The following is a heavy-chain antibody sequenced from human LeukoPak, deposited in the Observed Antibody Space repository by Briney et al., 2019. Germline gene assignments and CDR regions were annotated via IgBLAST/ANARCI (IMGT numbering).Heavy chain of an antibody. CDR1: GGSIRSYY. J-gene: IGHJ4*02. CDR3: ASGERGYSYGPLDY. Sequence: SETLSLTCSVSGGSIRSYYWSWIRQPPGKGLEWIGYIFFAGSTTYNPSLKSRVAISIDTSKNQLSLKLNSVTAADTAVYYCASGERGYSYGPLDYWGQGTLVTVSS. D-gene: IGHD5-18*01. CDR2: IFFAGST. V-gene: IGHV4-4*09.